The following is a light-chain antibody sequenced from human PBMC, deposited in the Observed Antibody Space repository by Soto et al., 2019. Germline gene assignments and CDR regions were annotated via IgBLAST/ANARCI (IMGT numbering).Light chain of an antibody. CDR3: QQYNNWPPHT. J-gene: IGKJ2*01. Sequence: EIVMTQSPATLSVSPGESATLSCRASQSVNTNLAWYQQKPGRAPRLLIHGASTRATGIPARFSGSGSGTEFTLNFSSLQSEDFAVYYCQQYNNWPPHTFGQGTKREIK. CDR2: GAS. V-gene: IGKV3-15*01. CDR1: QSVNTN.